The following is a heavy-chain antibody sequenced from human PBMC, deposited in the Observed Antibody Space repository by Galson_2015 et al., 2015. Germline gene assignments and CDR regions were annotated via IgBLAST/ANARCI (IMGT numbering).Heavy chain of an antibody. J-gene: IGHJ6*02. CDR1: GGSISSGGYY. CDR3: ARDGDIAYGMDV. Sequence: LSLTCTVSGGSISSGGYYWSWIRQHPGKGLEWIGYIYYSGSTYYNPSLKSRVTISVDTSKNQFSLKLSSVTAADTAVYYCARDGDIAYGMDVWGQGTTVTVSS. D-gene: IGHD2-15*01. CDR2: IYYSGST. V-gene: IGHV4-31*03.